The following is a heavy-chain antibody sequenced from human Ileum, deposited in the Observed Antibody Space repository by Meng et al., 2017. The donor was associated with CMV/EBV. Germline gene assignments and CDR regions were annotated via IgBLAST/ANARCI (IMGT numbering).Heavy chain of an antibody. J-gene: IGHJ6*02. CDR3: ARDPGLTGYYDFWSGYYGYYYYGMDV. CDR1: GGSISSYY. CDR2: IYYSGST. V-gene: IGHV4-59*12. Sequence: SETLSLTCTVSGGSISSYYWSWIRQPPGKGLEWIGSIYYSGSTYYNPSLKSRVTISVDTSKNQFSLKLSSVTAADTAVYYCARDPGLTGYYDFWSGYYGYYYYGMDVWGQGTTVTVSS. D-gene: IGHD3-3*01.